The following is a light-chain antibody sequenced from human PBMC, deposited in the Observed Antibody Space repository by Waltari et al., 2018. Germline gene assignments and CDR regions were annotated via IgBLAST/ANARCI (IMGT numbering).Light chain of an antibody. CDR2: DAT. Sequence: SALTQPPSVSGSPGQSVTIPCTGTSSDVGRNTQVSWYQHYPGKAPSLMLFDATERASGVPALFSGPKSGNPASLPISGLQTEDEADYYCCSYAGRYVVFGGGTKVTVL. J-gene: IGLJ2*01. V-gene: IGLV2-11*01. CDR1: SSDVGRNTQ. CDR3: CSYAGRYVV.